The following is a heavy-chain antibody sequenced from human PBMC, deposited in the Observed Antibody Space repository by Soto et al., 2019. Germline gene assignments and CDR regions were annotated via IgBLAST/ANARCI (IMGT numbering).Heavy chain of an antibody. Sequence: PGGSLRLSCAASGFTFSSYAMGWVRQAPGKGLEWVSAISGSGGNTYYADSVKGRFTISRDSSKNILYLQMSSLRAEDTALYYCAKSGYSSSWAFDYWGQGTLVTVSS. J-gene: IGHJ4*02. CDR3: AKSGYSSSWAFDY. CDR2: ISGSGGNT. D-gene: IGHD6-13*01. V-gene: IGHV3-23*01. CDR1: GFTFSSYA.